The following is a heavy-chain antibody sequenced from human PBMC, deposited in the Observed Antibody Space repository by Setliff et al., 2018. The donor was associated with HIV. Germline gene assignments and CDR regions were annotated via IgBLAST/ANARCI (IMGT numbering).Heavy chain of an antibody. J-gene: IGHJ4*02. CDR3: ARDVRGFWALDS. D-gene: IGHD3-10*02. Sequence: KPSETLSLTCTRRVSGTPMIDHQWNWLRRSPGKGLEWIGYVYYTGGTTYNPSLEGRVIISLDTSNNQFFLRMNSLTAADTAVYYCARDVRGFWALDSWGPGTVVTVSS. CDR1: GTPMIDHQ. CDR2: VYYTGGT. V-gene: IGHV4-59*11.